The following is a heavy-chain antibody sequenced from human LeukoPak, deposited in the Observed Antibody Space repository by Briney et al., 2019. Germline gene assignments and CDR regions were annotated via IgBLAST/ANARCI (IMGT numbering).Heavy chain of an antibody. J-gene: IGHJ5*02. CDR3: ARHGIPGSSIVAFWFDP. CDR2: IYYSGST. Sequence: PSETLSLTCTVSGGSISSSSYSWGWIRQPPGKGLEWIGSIYYSGSTYYNPSLKSRVTISVDTSKNQFSLKLSSVTAADTAVYYCARHGIPGSSIVAFWFDPWGQGTLVTVSS. V-gene: IGHV4-39*01. D-gene: IGHD2-2*01. CDR1: GGSISSSSYS.